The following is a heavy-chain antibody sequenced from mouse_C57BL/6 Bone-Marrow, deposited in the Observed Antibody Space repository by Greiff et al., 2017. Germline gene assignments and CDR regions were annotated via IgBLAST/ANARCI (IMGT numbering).Heavy chain of an antibody. D-gene: IGHD1-1*02. CDR3: SAYGGNYFDF. CDR1: GFNIKDDY. V-gene: IGHV14-4*01. J-gene: IGHJ2*01. CDR2: IDPEIGDT. Sequence: VQLQQSGAELVRPGASVKLSCTASGFNIKDDYIHWVQQRPEQRLEWIGWIDPEIGDTESASKFKGKATITSDTSSNTAYLQLSSLTSEDTAVYYCSAYGGNYFDFWGRGTPLTVAS.